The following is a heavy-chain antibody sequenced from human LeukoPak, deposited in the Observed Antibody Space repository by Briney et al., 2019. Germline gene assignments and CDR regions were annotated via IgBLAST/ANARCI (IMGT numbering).Heavy chain of an antibody. Sequence: SVKVSCKASGGTFSSYAISWVRQAPGQGLEWMGGIIPIFGTANYAQKFQGRVTITTDESTSTAYMELSSLRSEDTAVYYCAKVYSGGSYYYYGMDVWGQGTTVTVSS. J-gene: IGHJ6*02. V-gene: IGHV1-69*05. CDR3: AKVYSGGSYYYYGMDV. CDR2: IIPIFGTA. D-gene: IGHD2-15*01. CDR1: GGTFSSYA.